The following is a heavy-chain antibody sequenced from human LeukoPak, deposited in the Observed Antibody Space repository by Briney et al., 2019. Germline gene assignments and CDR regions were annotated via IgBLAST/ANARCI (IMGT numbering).Heavy chain of an antibody. D-gene: IGHD6-19*01. V-gene: IGHV6-1*01. Sequence: SQTLSLTCAISGDSVSSNSATWNWIRQSPSRGLECLGRTYYRSKWYNDYAVSVKSRITINPDTSKNQFSLQLNSVTPEDTAVYYCVRGDSSGWRDVFDIWGQGTMVTVSS. CDR1: GDSVSSNSAT. CDR2: TYYRSKWYN. J-gene: IGHJ3*02. CDR3: VRGDSSGWRDVFDI.